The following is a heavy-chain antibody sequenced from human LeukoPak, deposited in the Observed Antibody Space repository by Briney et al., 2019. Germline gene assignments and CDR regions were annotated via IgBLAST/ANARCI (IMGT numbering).Heavy chain of an antibody. CDR2: IYYSGST. Sequence: SETLSLTCTVSGGSISSYYWSWIRQSPGKGLEWIGYIYYSGSTNYNPSLKSRVTISVDTSKNQFSLKLSSVTAADTAVYYCARGLGSRGPSPHRWGQGTLVTVSS. CDR1: GGSISSYY. J-gene: IGHJ4*02. D-gene: IGHD6-13*01. V-gene: IGHV4-59*01. CDR3: ARGLGSRGPSPHR.